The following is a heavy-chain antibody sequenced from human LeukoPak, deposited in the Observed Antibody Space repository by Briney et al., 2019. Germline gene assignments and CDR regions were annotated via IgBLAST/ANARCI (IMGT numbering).Heavy chain of an antibody. CDR2: ISGSGGST. CDR1: GFTSSSYA. J-gene: IGHJ4*02. D-gene: IGHD3-10*01. Sequence: TGGSLRLSCAASGFTSSSYAMSWVRQAPGKGLEWVSAISGSGGSTYYADSVKGRFTISRDNSKNTLYLQMNSLRAEDTAVYYCAKVGRKYYYGSGSLLGNDYWGQGTLVTVSS. V-gene: IGHV3-23*01. CDR3: AKVGRKYYYGSGSLLGNDY.